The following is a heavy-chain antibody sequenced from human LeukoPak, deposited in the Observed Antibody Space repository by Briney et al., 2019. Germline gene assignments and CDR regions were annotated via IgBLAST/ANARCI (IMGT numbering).Heavy chain of an antibody. CDR2: ISSSGST. CDR3: ARGPTHSGSYPLDY. V-gene: IGHV4-61*02. D-gene: IGHD1-26*01. J-gene: IGHJ4*02. CDR1: GDSISSGDYY. Sequence: SETLSLTCTVSGDSISSGDYYWSWIRQPAGKGLEWIGRISSSGSTNYNPSLKSRVTISVDTSKNQFSLKLSSVTAADTAVYYCARGPTHSGSYPLDYWGQGTLVTVSS.